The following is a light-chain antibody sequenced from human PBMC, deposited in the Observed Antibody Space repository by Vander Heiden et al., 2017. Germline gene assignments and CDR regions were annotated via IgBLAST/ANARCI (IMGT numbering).Light chain of an antibody. CDR1: SSNIGSNT. J-gene: IGLJ1*01. CDR2: SNN. V-gene: IGLV1-44*01. CDR3: AAWDDSLNGFYV. Sequence: QSVLTQPPSASGTPGQRVTISCSGSSSNIGSNTVNGYQQLPGTAPKHLIYSNNQRPSGVPDRFAGSKSGTSASLAISGLQSEDEADYYCAAWDDSLNGFYVFGTGTKVTVL.